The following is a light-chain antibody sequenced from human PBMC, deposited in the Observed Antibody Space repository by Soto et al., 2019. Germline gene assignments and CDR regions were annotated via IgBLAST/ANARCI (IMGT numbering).Light chain of an antibody. CDR1: QSISDT. Sequence: EIVMTQSPATLSVSPGGRATLSCRASQSISDTLAWYQQKPGQAPRLLIYEASSRATGIPDRFSGSGSGTDFTLTISRLEPEDFAVYYCQQYRTFGQGTKGDIK. CDR3: QQYRT. J-gene: IGKJ1*01. CDR2: EAS. V-gene: IGKV3D-15*01.